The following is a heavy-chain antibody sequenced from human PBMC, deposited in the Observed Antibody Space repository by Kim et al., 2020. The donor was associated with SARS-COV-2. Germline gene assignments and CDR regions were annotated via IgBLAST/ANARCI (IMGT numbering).Heavy chain of an antibody. CDR3: AGGRTMTFVMDV. CDR2: IWYGGGT. Sequence: SETLSLTCSVSDGAINSFYYSWIRQSPEKGLEWIGYIWYGGGTNYNPSLKSRVTISGDTSKKEISLRLNSVTAADTAVYYCAGGRTMTFVMDVWGQGTTVTVSS. CDR1: DGAINSFY. V-gene: IGHV4-59*13. D-gene: IGHD3-22*01. J-gene: IGHJ6*02.